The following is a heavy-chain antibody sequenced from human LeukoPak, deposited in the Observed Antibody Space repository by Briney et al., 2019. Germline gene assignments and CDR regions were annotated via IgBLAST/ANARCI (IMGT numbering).Heavy chain of an antibody. D-gene: IGHD3-16*01. CDR3: AKDWGY. J-gene: IGHJ4*02. CDR2: ISGSGGST. CDR1: GLTFSTYG. V-gene: IGHV3-23*01. Sequence: GGSLRLSCAASGLTFSTYGMTWVRQAPGKGLEWVSGISGSGGSTYYADSVKGRFTISRDNSKNTLYLQMNSLRVEDTAVYFCAKDWGYWGQGTLVTVSS.